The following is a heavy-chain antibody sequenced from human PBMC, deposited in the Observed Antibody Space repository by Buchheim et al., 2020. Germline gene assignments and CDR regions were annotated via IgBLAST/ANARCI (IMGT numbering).Heavy chain of an antibody. CDR1: GVSVRSFY. Sequence: QVQLQESGPGLVKPSETLSLTCSVSGVSVRSFYWSWIRQPPGKRLEWIGYIFYSGTTRYKLSLASRVTMSVETSKNQLSLNLKSLTAADTAVYYCARGQGMDVWGQGTT. CDR2: IFYSGTT. CDR3: ARGQGMDV. J-gene: IGHJ6*02. V-gene: IGHV4-59*02.